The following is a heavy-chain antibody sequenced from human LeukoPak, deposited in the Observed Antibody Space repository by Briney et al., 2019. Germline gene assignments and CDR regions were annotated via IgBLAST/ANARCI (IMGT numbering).Heavy chain of an antibody. CDR3: ARVQSYDSSGYYFLFGSFDY. V-gene: IGHV3-30-3*01. CDR2: ISYDGSNK. Sequence: PGGSLRLSCAASGFTFSSYAMHWVRQAPGKGLEWVAVISYDGSNKYYADSVKGRFTISRDNSKNTLYLQVNSLRAEDTAVYYCARVQSYDSSGYYFLFGSFDYWGQGTLVTVSS. D-gene: IGHD3-22*01. J-gene: IGHJ4*02. CDR1: GFTFSSYA.